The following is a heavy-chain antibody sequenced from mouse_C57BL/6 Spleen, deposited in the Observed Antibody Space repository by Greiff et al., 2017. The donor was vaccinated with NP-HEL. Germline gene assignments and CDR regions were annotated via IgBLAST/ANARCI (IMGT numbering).Heavy chain of an antibody. J-gene: IGHJ2*01. CDR2: IYPGDGDT. CDR1: GYAFSSYW. Sequence: QVQLQQSGAELVRPGASVKISCTASGYAFSSYWMNWVKQRPGKGLEWIGQIYPGDGDTNYNGKFKGKATLTADKSSSTAYMQLSSLTSEDSAVYDCARGRTTVVSYYFGGWGKGATVTV. CDR3: ARGRTTVVSYYFGG. V-gene: IGHV1-80*01. D-gene: IGHD1-1*01.